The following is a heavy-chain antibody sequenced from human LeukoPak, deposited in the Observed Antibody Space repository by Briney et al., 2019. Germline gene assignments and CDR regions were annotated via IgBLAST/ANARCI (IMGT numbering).Heavy chain of an antibody. J-gene: IGHJ4*02. CDR2: IYSSGST. CDR3: AGVNYLAPFDY. V-gene: IGHV4-4*07. CDR1: GGSINSYY. D-gene: IGHD1-7*01. Sequence: SETLSLTCSVSGGSINSYYWSWIRQSAGKGLERIGRIYSSGSTNYNPSLESRVTMSVDTSKNQFYLKLRSVTAADTAVYYCAGVNYLAPFDYWGQGTQVTVSS.